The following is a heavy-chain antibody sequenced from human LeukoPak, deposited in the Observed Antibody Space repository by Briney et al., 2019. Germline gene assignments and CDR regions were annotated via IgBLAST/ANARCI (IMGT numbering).Heavy chain of an antibody. CDR2: INPNSGGT. D-gene: IGHD6-13*01. CDR3: ARARQRIAAAGTRGWFDP. CDR1: GYTFTGYY. V-gene: IGHV1-2*04. Sequence: ASVKVSCKASGYTFTGYYMHWVRQAPGQGLEWMGWINPNSGGTNYAQRFQGWVTMTRDTSISTAYMELSRLSSDDTAVYYCARARQRIAAAGTRGWFDPWGQGTLVTVSS. J-gene: IGHJ5*02.